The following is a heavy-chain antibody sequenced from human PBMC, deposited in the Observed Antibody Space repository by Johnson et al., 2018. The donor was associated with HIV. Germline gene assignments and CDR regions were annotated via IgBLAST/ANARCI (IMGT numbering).Heavy chain of an antibody. CDR2: ISGSSSTI. CDR1: GFTFSDYY. J-gene: IGHJ3*02. Sequence: QVQLVESGGGVVQPGGSLRLSCAASGFTFSDYYMNWIRQAPGKGLEWISYISGSSSTIYYADSVKGRFTISRDNAKNSLYLQMNSLRVEDTAVYYCASSQGSGEGAFDIWGQGTMVTVSS. V-gene: IGHV3-11*01. CDR3: ASSQGSGEGAFDI. D-gene: IGHD2-21*01.